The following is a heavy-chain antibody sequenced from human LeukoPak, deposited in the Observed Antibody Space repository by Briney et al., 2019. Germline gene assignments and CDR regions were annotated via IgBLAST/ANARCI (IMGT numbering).Heavy chain of an antibody. Sequence: GSLRLSCAASGFTFSSYGMHWVRQAPGKGLEWVAVISYDGSNKYYADSVKGRFTVSRDNSKNTLYLQVNSLRADDTAVYYCAKGRALEVVAAFNYWGQGTVVTVSS. V-gene: IGHV3-30*18. CDR1: GFTFSSYG. CDR3: AKGRALEVVAAFNY. J-gene: IGHJ4*02. CDR2: ISYDGSNK. D-gene: IGHD2-15*01.